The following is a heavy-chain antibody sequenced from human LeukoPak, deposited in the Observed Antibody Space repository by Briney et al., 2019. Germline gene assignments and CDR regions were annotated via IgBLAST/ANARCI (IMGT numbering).Heavy chain of an antibody. D-gene: IGHD3-10*01. CDR1: GGSFSTYY. Sequence: PSETLSLTCAVYGGSFSTYYWNWIRQPPGKGLEWIGEINHGGITNYNPSLKSRVIISVDTSKKQSSLRLTSVTAADTAVYYCARGEPGGRDYWGQGTLVTVSS. CDR2: INHGGIT. J-gene: IGHJ4*02. CDR3: ARGEPGGRDY. V-gene: IGHV4-34*01.